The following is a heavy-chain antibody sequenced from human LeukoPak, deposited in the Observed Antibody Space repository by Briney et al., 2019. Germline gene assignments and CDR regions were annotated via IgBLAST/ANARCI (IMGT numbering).Heavy chain of an antibody. D-gene: IGHD3/OR15-3a*01. V-gene: IGHV3-53*01. J-gene: IGHJ4*02. CDR1: GLSVSTSY. CDR3: ARGTLDN. Sequence: GGSLRLSCAASGLSVSTSYINWVRQAPGKGLEWVSVIYSDGSTKYADSVKARFTISRDNSKNMVYLQMKSLRVEDTAVYYCARGTLDNWGQGTLVTVSS. CDR2: IYSDGST.